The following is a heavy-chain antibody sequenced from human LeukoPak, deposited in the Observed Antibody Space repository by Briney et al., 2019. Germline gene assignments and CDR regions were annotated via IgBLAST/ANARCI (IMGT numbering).Heavy chain of an antibody. Sequence: GGSLRLSCAASGFTFDDYGMSWVRQAPGKGLEWVSVIYSDGTISYADSVKGRFTISRDNSENTLYLQMNSLRVEDTAVYYCAREVGGGASGQWGQGTLVTVSS. CDR2: IYSDGTI. J-gene: IGHJ4*02. D-gene: IGHD3-16*01. CDR1: GFTFDDYG. V-gene: IGHV3-66*01. CDR3: AREVGGGASGQ.